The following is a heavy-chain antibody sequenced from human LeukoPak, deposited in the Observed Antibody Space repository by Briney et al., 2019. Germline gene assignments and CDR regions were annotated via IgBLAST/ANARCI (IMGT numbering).Heavy chain of an antibody. D-gene: IGHD1-26*01. V-gene: IGHV4-30-2*01. Sequence: PSETLSLTCTDSGGSISSGGYYWSWIRQPPGKGLEWIGYIYHSGSTYYNPSLKSRVTISVDRSKNQFSLKLSSVTAADTAVYYCAAREWELEEGDWFDPWGQGTLVTVSS. CDR3: AAREWELEEGDWFDP. J-gene: IGHJ5*02. CDR2: IYHSGST. CDR1: GGSISSGGYY.